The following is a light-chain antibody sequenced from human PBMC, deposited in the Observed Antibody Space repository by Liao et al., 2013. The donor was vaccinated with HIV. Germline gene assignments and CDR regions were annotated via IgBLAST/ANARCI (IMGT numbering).Light chain of an antibody. CDR3: QVWDSNNNRWI. J-gene: IGLJ2*01. Sequence: SYELTQPPSVSVSPGQTASITCSGDKLGNKYACWYQQRPGQSPVLVIYEDTKRPSGIPERFYGSRSGKTAALSIRRAEAGDEADYYCQVWDSNNNRWIFGGGTKLTVL. CDR1: KLGNKY. V-gene: IGLV3-1*01. CDR2: EDT.